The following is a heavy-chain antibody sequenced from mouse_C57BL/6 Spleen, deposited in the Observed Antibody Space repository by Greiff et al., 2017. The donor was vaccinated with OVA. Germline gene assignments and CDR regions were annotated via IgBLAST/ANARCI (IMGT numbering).Heavy chain of an antibody. CDR2: IYPGGGYT. J-gene: IGHJ3*01. V-gene: IGHV1-63*01. CDR1: GYTFTNYW. Sequence: VMLVESGAELVRPGTSVKMSCKASGYTFTNYWIGWAKQRPGHGLEWIGDIYPGGGYTNYNEKFKGKATLTADKSSSTAYMQFSSLTSEDSAIYYCARGDGYDRGGFAYWGQGTLVTVSA. CDR3: ARGDGYDRGGFAY. D-gene: IGHD2-2*01.